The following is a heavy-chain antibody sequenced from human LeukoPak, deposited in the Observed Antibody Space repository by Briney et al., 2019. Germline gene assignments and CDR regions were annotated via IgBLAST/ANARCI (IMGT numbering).Heavy chain of an antibody. V-gene: IGHV3-66*01. Sequence: GGSLRLSCAASGFTVSSNYMSWVRQAPGKGLEWVSIIYSGGSRYYADSVKGRFTISRDNSKNTPYLQMNSLRVEDTAIYYCARIKWQLLTRYFDYWGQGTLLTVSS. J-gene: IGHJ4*02. CDR1: GFTVSSNY. CDR3: ARIKWQLLTRYFDY. CDR2: IYSGGSR. D-gene: IGHD6-6*01.